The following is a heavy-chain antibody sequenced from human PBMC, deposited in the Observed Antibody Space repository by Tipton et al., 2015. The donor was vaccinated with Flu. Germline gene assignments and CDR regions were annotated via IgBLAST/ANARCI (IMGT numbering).Heavy chain of an antibody. CDR3: ARGDSHGSAVR. Sequence: GASLRSSSYYWGWIRQPQGKGLEWIGSFYYDVGTYYNPSLNSRVTISVDESKNQFSLRLTSVTAADTAVYYCARGDSHGSAVRWGQGTRVTVSS. CDR2: FYYDVGT. V-gene: IGHV4-39*07. D-gene: IGHD3-10*01. J-gene: IGHJ4*01. CDR1: GASLRSSSYY.